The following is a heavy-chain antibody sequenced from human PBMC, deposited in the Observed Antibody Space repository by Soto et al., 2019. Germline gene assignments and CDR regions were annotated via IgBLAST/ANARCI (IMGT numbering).Heavy chain of an antibody. CDR2: ISYDGSNK. CDR1: GFTFSSYG. CDR3: AKGRVRCSSTSCYAYSNLFGMDV. V-gene: IGHV3-30*18. Sequence: QVQLVESGGGVVQPGRSLRLSCAASGFTFSSYGMHWVRQAPGKGLEWVAVISYDGSNKYYADSVKGRFTISRDNSKNTLYLQMNSLRAEDTGVYYCAKGRVRCSSTSCYAYSNLFGMDVWGQGTTVTVSS. J-gene: IGHJ6*02. D-gene: IGHD2-2*01.